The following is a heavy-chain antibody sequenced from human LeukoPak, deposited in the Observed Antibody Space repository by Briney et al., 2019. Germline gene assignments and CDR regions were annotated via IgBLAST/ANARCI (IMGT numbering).Heavy chain of an antibody. D-gene: IGHD6-6*01. Sequence: SETLSLTCTVSGGSISSGSYYWSWIRQPAGKGLEWIGRIYTSGSTNYNPSLKSRVTISVDTSKNQFSLKLSSVTAADTAVYYCARDGGDWYSSSLYYFDYWGQGTLVTVSS. CDR1: GGSISSGSYY. V-gene: IGHV4-61*02. J-gene: IGHJ4*02. CDR2: IYTSGST. CDR3: ARDGGDWYSSSLYYFDY.